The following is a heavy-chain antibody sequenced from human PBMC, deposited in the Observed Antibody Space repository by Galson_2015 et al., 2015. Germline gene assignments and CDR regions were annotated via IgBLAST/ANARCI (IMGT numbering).Heavy chain of an antibody. Sequence: SVKVSCKASGYTFTSYGISWVRQAPGQGLEWMGWISAYNGNTNYAQKLQGRVTMTTDTSTSTAYMELRSLRSDDTAVYYCARDGAPRIAVAKTLAGNAFDIWGQGTMVTVSS. CDR2: ISAYNGNT. CDR1: GYTFTSYG. V-gene: IGHV1-18*04. CDR3: ARDGAPRIAVAKTLAGNAFDI. J-gene: IGHJ3*02. D-gene: IGHD6-19*01.